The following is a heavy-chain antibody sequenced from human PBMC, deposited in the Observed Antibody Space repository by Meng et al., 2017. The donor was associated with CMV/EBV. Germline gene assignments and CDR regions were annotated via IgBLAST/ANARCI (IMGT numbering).Heavy chain of an antibody. Sequence: SLKISCAASGFTFDDYAMHWVRQAPGKGLEWVSGISWNSGSIGYADSVKCRFTISRDNAKNSLYLQMNSLRAEDTALYYCAKVGWPYYFDYWGQGTLVTVSS. CDR2: ISWNSGSI. D-gene: IGHD2-15*01. CDR3: AKVGWPYYFDY. V-gene: IGHV3-9*01. CDR1: GFTFDDYA. J-gene: IGHJ4*02.